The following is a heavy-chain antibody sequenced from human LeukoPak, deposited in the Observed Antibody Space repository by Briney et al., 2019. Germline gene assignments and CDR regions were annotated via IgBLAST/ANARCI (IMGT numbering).Heavy chain of an antibody. CDR3: ARGSSWYPECMDV. V-gene: IGHV1-69*13. D-gene: IGHD6-13*01. CDR1: GGTFSSYA. J-gene: IGHJ6*02. Sequence: SVKVSCKASGGTFSSYAICWGRQAPGQGLEWMGGIIPIFGTANYAQKFQGRVTITADESTSTAYMELSSLRSEDTAVYYCARGSSWYPECMDVWGQGTTVTVSS. CDR2: IIPIFGTA.